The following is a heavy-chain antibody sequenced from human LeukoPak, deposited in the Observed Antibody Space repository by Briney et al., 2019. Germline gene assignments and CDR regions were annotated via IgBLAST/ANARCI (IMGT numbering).Heavy chain of an antibody. CDR2: KSGSGGST. CDR1: GFTFSSYA. CDR3: AKCGRGSSGWPYFYF. J-gene: IGHJ4*02. V-gene: IGHV3-23*01. D-gene: IGHD6-19*01. Sequence: PGGSLRLSCASSGFTFSSYAMSWVRQAPGRGLEGVSAKSGSGGSTYIAVSVKGRSTISRDNSKTTLYLQMNSLRAEDTAVYYCAKCGRGSSGWPYFYFCGQRTLVSVSS.